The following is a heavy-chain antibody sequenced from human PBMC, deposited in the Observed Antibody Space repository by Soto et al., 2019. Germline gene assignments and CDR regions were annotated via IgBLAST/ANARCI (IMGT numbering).Heavy chain of an antibody. J-gene: IGHJ6*02. CDR2: IYSGGST. V-gene: IGHV4-4*07. CDR1: GGSINTYY. D-gene: IGHD1-1*01. CDR3: AQCRYGGPYGMDV. Sequence: QVQLQESGPGLVKPSETLSLTCTVSGGSINTYYWSWIRQPAGKGLEWIGRIYSGGSTNYNPSLKSRVTMSVDTSKNQFSLKLSSVTAADTAVYYCAQCRYGGPYGMDVWGQGTTVTVSS.